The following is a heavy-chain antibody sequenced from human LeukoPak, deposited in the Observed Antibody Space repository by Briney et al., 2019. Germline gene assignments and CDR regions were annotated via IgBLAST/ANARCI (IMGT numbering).Heavy chain of an antibody. J-gene: IGHJ4*02. CDR1: GYSVSSGLY. V-gene: IGHV4-38-2*02. CDR3: ARNSGIAAAGTLWWAPRKIDY. D-gene: IGHD6-13*01. Sequence: SETLSLTCTVSGYSVSSGLYWGWIRPPPGKGLEWIGNIYLFGSTFYNPSLKSRVTISVDTSKNLFSLKLSSVTAADTAVYYCARNSGIAAAGTLWWAPRKIDYWGQGTLVTVSS. CDR2: IYLFGST.